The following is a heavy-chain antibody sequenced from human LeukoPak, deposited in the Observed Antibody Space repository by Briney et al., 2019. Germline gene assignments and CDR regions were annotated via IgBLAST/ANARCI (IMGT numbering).Heavy chain of an antibody. Sequence: SVKVSCKASGGTFSSYAISWVRQAPGQGLEWMGRIIPILGIANYAQKFQGRVTITADKSTSTAYMELSSLRSEDTAVYYCARDSSSGSYYDYWGQGTLVTVSS. CDR1: GGTFSSYA. CDR2: IIPILGIA. J-gene: IGHJ4*02. CDR3: ARDSSSGSYYDY. D-gene: IGHD3-10*01. V-gene: IGHV1-69*04.